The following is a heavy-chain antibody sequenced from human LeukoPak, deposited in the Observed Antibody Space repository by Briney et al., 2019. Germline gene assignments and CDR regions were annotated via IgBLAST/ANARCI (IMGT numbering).Heavy chain of an antibody. Sequence: SETLSLTCAVYGGSFSGYYWSWLRQPPGKGLEWIGEINHSGSNNYNPSLKSRVTISVDTSKNQFSLKLSSVTAADTAVYYCARTPISPIYDYVWGSYRSSLFDYWGQGTLVTVSS. D-gene: IGHD3-16*02. J-gene: IGHJ4*02. CDR1: GGSFSGYY. CDR3: ARTPISPIYDYVWGSYRSSLFDY. V-gene: IGHV4-34*01. CDR2: INHSGSN.